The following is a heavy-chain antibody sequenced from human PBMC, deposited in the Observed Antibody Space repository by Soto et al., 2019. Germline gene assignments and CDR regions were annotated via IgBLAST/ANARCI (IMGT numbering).Heavy chain of an antibody. J-gene: IGHJ4*02. CDR3: ARDQGYLDY. V-gene: IGHV3-33*01. CDR2: IWYDGSNK. CDR1: GFTFSSYG. Sequence: QVQQVESGGGVVQPGRSLRLSCAASGFTFSSYGMHWVRQAPGKGLEWVAGIWYDGSNKYYGDSVKGRFTISRDNSKNTLYLLLNSLRAEDTAVYYCARDQGYLDYWGQGTLVTVSS.